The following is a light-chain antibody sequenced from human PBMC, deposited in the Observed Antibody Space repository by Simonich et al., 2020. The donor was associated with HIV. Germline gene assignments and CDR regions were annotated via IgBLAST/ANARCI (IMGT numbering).Light chain of an antibody. CDR1: NSVKIN. CDR3: QQYNNWPLT. V-gene: IGKV3-15*01. Sequence: EIVMTQSPATLSVSQGERATLPCRASNSVKINLAWDQQKPGQAPRLLIYGASTRATGIPARFSGSGSGTEFTLTISSLQSEDFAVYYCQQYNNWPLTFGQGTKVEIK. CDR2: GAS. J-gene: IGKJ1*01.